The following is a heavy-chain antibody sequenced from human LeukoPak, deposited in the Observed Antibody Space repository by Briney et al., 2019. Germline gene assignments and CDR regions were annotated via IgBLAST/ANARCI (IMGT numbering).Heavy chain of an antibody. CDR3: AKDVEYSGSRGYYFDY. J-gene: IGHJ4*02. Sequence: GGSLRLSCAASGFTFDDYAMHWVRQAPGKGLEWVSGISWNSGSIGYADSVKGRFTISRDNAKNSLYLQMNSLRAEDTALYYCAKDVEYSGSRGYYFDYWGQGTLVTVSS. CDR2: ISWNSGSI. V-gene: IGHV3-9*01. CDR1: GFTFDDYA. D-gene: IGHD6-6*01.